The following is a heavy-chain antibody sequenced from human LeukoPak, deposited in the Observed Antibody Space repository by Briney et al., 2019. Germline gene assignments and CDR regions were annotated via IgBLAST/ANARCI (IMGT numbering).Heavy chain of an antibody. Sequence: GGSLRLSCAASGFTFSSYAMHWVRQAPGKGLEWVAVISYDGSNKYYADSVKGRFTISRDNSKNTLYLQMNSLRAEDTAVYYCARDATYYYDSSGYSGLDYWGQGTLVTVSS. V-gene: IGHV3-30*04. CDR2: ISYDGSNK. D-gene: IGHD3-22*01. J-gene: IGHJ4*02. CDR3: ARDATYYYDSSGYSGLDY. CDR1: GFTFSSYA.